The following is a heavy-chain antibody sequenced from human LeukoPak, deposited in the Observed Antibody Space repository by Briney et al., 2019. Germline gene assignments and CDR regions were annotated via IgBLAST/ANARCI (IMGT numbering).Heavy chain of an antibody. CDR1: GYSISSGYY. CDR2: IYHSGRT. D-gene: IGHD2-8*01. J-gene: IGHJ5*02. Sequence: SETLSLTCTVSGYSISSGYYWGWIRQPPGKGLEWIGSIYHSGRTFYNPSLKSRVTISVDTSKNQFSLKLNSVTAADTAVYYCARSPGGVNNWFDPWGQGTLVTVSS. V-gene: IGHV4-38-2*02. CDR3: ARSPGGVNNWFDP.